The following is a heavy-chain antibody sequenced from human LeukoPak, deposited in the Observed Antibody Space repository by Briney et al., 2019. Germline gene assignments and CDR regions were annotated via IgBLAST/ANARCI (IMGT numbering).Heavy chain of an antibody. CDR2: ISSSGSTI. D-gene: IGHD3-16*02. CDR1: GFTFSSYE. J-gene: IGHJ5*02. V-gene: IGHV3-48*03. Sequence: PGGSLRLSCAASGFTFSSYEMNWVRQAPGKGLEWVSYISSSGSTIYYADSVKGRFTISRDNAKNSLYLQMNSLRAEDTAVYYCARGVGELSYNWFDPWGQGTLVTVSS. CDR3: ARGVGELSYNWFDP.